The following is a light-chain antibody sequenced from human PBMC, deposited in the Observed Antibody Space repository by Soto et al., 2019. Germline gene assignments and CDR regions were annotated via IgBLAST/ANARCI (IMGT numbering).Light chain of an antibody. CDR2: GNN. J-gene: IGLJ2*01. CDR1: SPNIGSNT. CDR3: AAWDSSLRGVV. V-gene: IGLV1-44*01. Sequence: QSVLTQPPSASGTPGQRVTISCSGSSPNIGSNTVNWYQQLPGTAPKLLISGNNQRPSGVPDRFSGSKSGTSASLAISGLQSEDEADYYCAAWDSSLRGVVFGGGTKLTVL.